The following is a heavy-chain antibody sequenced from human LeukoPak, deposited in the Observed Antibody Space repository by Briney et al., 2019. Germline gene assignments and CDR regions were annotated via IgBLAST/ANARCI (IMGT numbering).Heavy chain of an antibody. CDR2: INPNSGGT. V-gene: IGHV1-2*02. D-gene: IGHD6-19*01. CDR3: ARGRAPVAGTLPSWFDP. CDR1: GYTFTGCY. J-gene: IGHJ5*02. Sequence: ASVKVSCKASGYTFTGCYMHWVRQAPGQGLEWMGWINPNSGGTNYAQKFQGRVTMTRDTSISTAYMELSRLRSDDTAVYYCARGRAPVAGTLPSWFDPWGQGTLVTVSS.